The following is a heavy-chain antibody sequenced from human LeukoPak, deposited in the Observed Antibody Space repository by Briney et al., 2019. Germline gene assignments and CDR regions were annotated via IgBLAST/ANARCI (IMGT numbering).Heavy chain of an antibody. D-gene: IGHD4-17*01. V-gene: IGHV3-23*01. CDR2: ISGSGGST. Sequence: PGGSLRLSCAASGFTFSSYVMSWVRQAPGKGLEWVSAISGSGGSTYYADSVKGRFTISRDNSKNTLYLQMNSLRAEDTAVYYCAKVSPDYGDYGLGAFDIWGQGTMVTVSS. J-gene: IGHJ3*02. CDR1: GFTFSSYV. CDR3: AKVSPDYGDYGLGAFDI.